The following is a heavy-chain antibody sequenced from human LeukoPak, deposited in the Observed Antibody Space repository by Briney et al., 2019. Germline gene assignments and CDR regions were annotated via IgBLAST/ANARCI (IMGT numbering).Heavy chain of an antibody. CDR1: GFRFSVYS. CDR2: IGIDSGNT. V-gene: IGHV3-48*01. D-gene: IGHD5-24*01. J-gene: IGHJ4*02. Sequence: GGSLRLSFAASGFRFSVYSMNWVRQAPGKGREWISYIGIDSGNTNYADSVKGRFTISGDKAKNSLYLQMNSLRVEDTAVYYCARDYKYAFDNWGQGTLVTVSS. CDR3: ARDYKYAFDN.